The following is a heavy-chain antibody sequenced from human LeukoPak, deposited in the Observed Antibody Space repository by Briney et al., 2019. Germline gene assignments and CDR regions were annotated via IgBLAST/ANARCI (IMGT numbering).Heavy chain of an antibody. J-gene: IGHJ4*02. CDR1: GFTFSSYW. V-gene: IGHV3-7*04. D-gene: IGHD3-9*01. CDR3: ARENDILTGYLPNFDF. Sequence: GGSLRLSCAASGFTFSSYWMSWVRQGPGKGLEWVANIKQDGSEKYYVDSVKGRFTVSRDNARNSLYLQMNGLRAEDTAVYYCARENDILTGYLPNFDFWGQGTLVTVSS. CDR2: IKQDGSEK.